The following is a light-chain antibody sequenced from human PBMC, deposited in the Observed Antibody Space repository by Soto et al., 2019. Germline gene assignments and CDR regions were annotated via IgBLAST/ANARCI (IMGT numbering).Light chain of an antibody. CDR2: GAS. Sequence: VVMTQAPSTLSVSPAARVALSCRASQSVSNNLAWYQQIPGQAPRFLIYGASTRATGIPVRFSGSGSGTEFTLTISSLQSEDFAVYYCQQYDNWPRTFGQGTRLEN. CDR3: QQYDNWPRT. CDR1: QSVSNN. V-gene: IGKV3-15*01. J-gene: IGKJ5*01.